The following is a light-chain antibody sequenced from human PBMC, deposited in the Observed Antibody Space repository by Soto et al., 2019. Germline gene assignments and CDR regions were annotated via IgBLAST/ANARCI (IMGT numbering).Light chain of an antibody. CDR2: GAS. V-gene: IGKV3-20*01. CDR1: QSVSSSY. J-gene: IGKJ5*01. CDR3: QQYGSSPTIT. Sequence: EIVLTQSPGTLSLSPGERATLSCRASQSVSSSYLAWYKQKPDQAPRLLIYGASSRATGIPDRFSGSGAGSVFLLPFCRLEPEDFAVNYCQQYGSSPTITFGQGARLEI.